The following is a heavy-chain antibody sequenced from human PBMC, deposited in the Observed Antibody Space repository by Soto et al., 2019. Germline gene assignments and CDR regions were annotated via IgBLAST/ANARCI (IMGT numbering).Heavy chain of an antibody. CDR1: GGTFSSYA. V-gene: IGHV1-69*13. CDR3: ARSNGVVISSYFDY. Sequence: ASVKVSCKASGGTFSSYAISWVRLAPGQGLEWMGGIIPIFGTANYAQKFQGRVTITADESTSTAYMELSSLRSEDTAVYYCARSNGVVISSYFDYWGQGTLVTVSS. J-gene: IGHJ4*02. D-gene: IGHD3-3*01. CDR2: IIPIFGTA.